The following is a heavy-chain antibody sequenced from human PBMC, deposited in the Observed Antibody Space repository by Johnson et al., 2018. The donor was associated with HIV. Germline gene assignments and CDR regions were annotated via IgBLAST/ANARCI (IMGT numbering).Heavy chain of an antibody. Sequence: QVQLVESGGGVERPGGSLRLSCATSGFTFDDYGMSWVRQAPGKGLEWVAVISYDGSNKYYAESVKGRFTISRDNPKNTLYLQMNSLRAGETAVYYCARSSSTAAPGRDAFDIWGQGTMVTVSS. J-gene: IGHJ3*02. CDR2: ISYDGSNK. CDR1: GFTFDDYG. D-gene: IGHD6-13*01. CDR3: ARSSSTAAPGRDAFDI. V-gene: IGHV3-33*05.